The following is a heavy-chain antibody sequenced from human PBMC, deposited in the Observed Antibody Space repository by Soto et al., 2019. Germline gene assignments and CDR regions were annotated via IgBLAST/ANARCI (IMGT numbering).Heavy chain of an antibody. Sequence: NPSETLSLTCTVSGGSVSSGSYYWSWIRQPPGKGLEWIGYIYYSGSTNYNPSLKSRVTISVDTSKNQFSLKLSSETAADTAVYYCARVPYYYDSSGQPGHFDYWGQGTLVTVSS. V-gene: IGHV4-61*01. J-gene: IGHJ4*02. CDR2: IYYSGST. CDR3: ARVPYYYDSSGQPGHFDY. CDR1: GGSVSSGSYY. D-gene: IGHD3-22*01.